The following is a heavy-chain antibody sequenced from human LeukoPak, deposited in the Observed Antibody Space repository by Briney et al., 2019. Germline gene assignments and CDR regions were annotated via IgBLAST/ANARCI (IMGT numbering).Heavy chain of an antibody. Sequence: ASVKVSCKASGYTFTSYGISWVRQAPGQGLEWMGWISAYNGNTNYAQKLQGRVTMTTDTSTSTAYMELRSLRSDGTAVYYCARVYYYDSSGLPRVDAFDIWGQGTMVTVSS. CDR3: ARVYYYDSSGLPRVDAFDI. CDR2: ISAYNGNT. J-gene: IGHJ3*02. CDR1: GYTFTSYG. V-gene: IGHV1-18*01. D-gene: IGHD3-22*01.